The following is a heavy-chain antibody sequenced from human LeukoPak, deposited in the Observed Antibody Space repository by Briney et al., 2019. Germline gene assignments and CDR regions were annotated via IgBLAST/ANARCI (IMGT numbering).Heavy chain of an antibody. Sequence: SQTLSLTCAISGDSVSSNSAAWNWIRQSPSRGLEWLGRTYYRSKWYNDYAVSVKSRITINPDTSKNQFSLQLNSVTPEDTAVYYCARDTNRGSTQQLVMGFGYWGQGTLVTVSS. CDR3: ARDTNRGSTQQLVMGFGY. V-gene: IGHV6-1*01. D-gene: IGHD6-13*01. CDR2: TYYRSKWYN. J-gene: IGHJ4*02. CDR1: GDSVSSNSAA.